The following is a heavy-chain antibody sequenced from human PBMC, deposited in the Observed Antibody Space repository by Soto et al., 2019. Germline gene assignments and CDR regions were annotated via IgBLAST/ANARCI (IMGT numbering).Heavy chain of an antibody. D-gene: IGHD3-10*01. CDR3: AREWRGITRVRGVITWFDP. CDR1: GGSISSYY. V-gene: IGHV4-59*01. Sequence: SETLSLTCTASGGSISSYYWSWIRQPPGKGLEWIGYIYYSGSTNYNPSLKSRVTISVDTSKNQFSLKLSSVTAADTAVYYCAREWRGITRVRGVITWFDPWGQGTLVTVSS. J-gene: IGHJ5*02. CDR2: IYYSGST.